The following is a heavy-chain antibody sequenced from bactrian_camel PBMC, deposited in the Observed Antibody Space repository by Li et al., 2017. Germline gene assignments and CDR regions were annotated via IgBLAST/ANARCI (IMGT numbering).Heavy chain of an antibody. Sequence: HVQLVESGGGLVQPGGSLRLSCTASGLTFDDYVMGWFRQAPGKEREGVSCISWSGRSTWYADSARGRFAISQVNAKNTVYLQINSLKPEDTAMYYCALGGSWTSGSLSADRYSYWGQGTQVTVS. CDR2: ISWSGRST. D-gene: IGHD6*01. CDR3: ALGGSWTSGSLSADRYSY. CDR1: GLTFDDYV. V-gene: IGHV3S60*01. J-gene: IGHJ4*01.